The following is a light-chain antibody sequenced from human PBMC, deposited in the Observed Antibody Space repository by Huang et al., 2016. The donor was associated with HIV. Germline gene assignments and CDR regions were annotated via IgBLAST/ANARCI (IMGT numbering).Light chain of an antibody. CDR3: QKYDSAPLT. J-gene: IGKJ4*01. CDR2: AAS. V-gene: IGKV1-27*01. CDR1: QGISNS. Sequence: DIQMTQSPSSLSASVGDRVTITCRASQGISNSLAWYQQTPGKVPRLLIYAASTLQSGVPSRFSGSRSGRDFSLTIGSLQPEDVATYYCQKYDSAPLTFGGGTKVEI.